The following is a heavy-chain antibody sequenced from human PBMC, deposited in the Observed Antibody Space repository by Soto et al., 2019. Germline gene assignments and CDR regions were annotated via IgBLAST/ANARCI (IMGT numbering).Heavy chain of an antibody. CDR2: IIPIFGTA. CDR1: GGTFSSYA. Sequence: QVQLVQSGAEVKKPGSSVKVSCKASGGTFSSYAISWVRQAPGQGLEWMGGIIPIFGTANYAQKFQGRVTITADKSTSTAYMELSSLRSEDTAVYYCANHYYDSSGYYYRGAFDSWGQGTMVTVSS. D-gene: IGHD3-22*01. CDR3: ANHYYDSSGYYYRGAFDS. V-gene: IGHV1-69*06. J-gene: IGHJ3*02.